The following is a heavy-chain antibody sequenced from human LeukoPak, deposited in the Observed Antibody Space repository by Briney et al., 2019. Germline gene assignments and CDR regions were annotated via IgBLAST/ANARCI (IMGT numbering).Heavy chain of an antibody. D-gene: IGHD3-22*01. CDR3: ARATTYYYDSSVGY. CDR1: GFTFSDYY. Sequence: GGSLRLSCAASGFTFSDYYMSWIRQAPGKGLEWVSYISSSGSTIYYADSVKGRFTISRDNAKNSLYLQMNSLRAEDTAVYYCARATTYYYDSSVGYWGQGTLITVSS. J-gene: IGHJ4*02. CDR2: ISSSGSTI. V-gene: IGHV3-11*04.